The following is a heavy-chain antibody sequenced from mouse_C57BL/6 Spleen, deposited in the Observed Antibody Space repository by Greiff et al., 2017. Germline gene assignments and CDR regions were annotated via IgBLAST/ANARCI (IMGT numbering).Heavy chain of an antibody. V-gene: IGHV1-42*01. D-gene: IGHD1-1*01. J-gene: IGHJ2*01. CDR1: GYSFTGYY. Sequence: EVQLQQSGPELVKPGASVKISCKASGYSFTGYYMNWVKQSPEKSLEWIGEINPSTGGTTYNQKFKAKATLTVDKTSSTAYMQLKSLTSEDSAVYYCARPQYYGSRFDYWGQGTTRTVSS. CDR2: INPSTGGT. CDR3: ARPQYYGSRFDY.